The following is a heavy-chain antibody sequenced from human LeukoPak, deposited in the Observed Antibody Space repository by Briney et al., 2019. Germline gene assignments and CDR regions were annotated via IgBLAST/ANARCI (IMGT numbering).Heavy chain of an antibody. CDR2: IIPILGIA. CDR3: ARDHEAVAGTGFDY. D-gene: IGHD6-19*01. Sequence: ASVKVSCKASGGTFSSYAISWVRQAPGQGLEWMGRIIPILGIANYAQKFQGRVTITADKSTSTAYMELSSLRSEDTAVYYCARDHEAVAGTGFDYWGQGTLVTVSS. V-gene: IGHV1-69*04. J-gene: IGHJ4*02. CDR1: GGTFSSYA.